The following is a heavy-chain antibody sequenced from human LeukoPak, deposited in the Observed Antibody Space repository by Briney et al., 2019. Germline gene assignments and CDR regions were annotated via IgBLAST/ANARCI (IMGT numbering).Heavy chain of an antibody. J-gene: IGHJ6*03. CDR2: IIPIFGTA. V-gene: IGHV1-69*13. CDR3: ASADMTTVRTYYYYYYMDV. D-gene: IGHD4-11*01. Sequence: GASVKVSCKASGGTFSSYAISWVRQAPGQGLEWMGGIIPIFGTANYARKFQGRVTITADESTSTAYMELSSLRSEDTAVYYCASADMTTVRTYYYYYYMDVWGKGTTVTVSS. CDR1: GGTFSSYA.